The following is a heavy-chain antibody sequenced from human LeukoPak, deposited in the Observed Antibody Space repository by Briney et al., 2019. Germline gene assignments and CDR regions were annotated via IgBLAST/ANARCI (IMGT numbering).Heavy chain of an antibody. CDR1: GFTFSNYE. J-gene: IGHJ4*02. CDR3: AKDRSSSTSCSNY. CDR2: ISNSGTTI. Sequence: GGSLRLSCAAPGFTFSNYEMNWVRQAPGKGLEWVSYISNSGTTIYYADSVKGRFTISRDNAKNSLSLQMNSLKVEDTAVYYCAKDRSSSTSCSNYWGRGTLVTVSS. V-gene: IGHV3-48*03. D-gene: IGHD2-2*01.